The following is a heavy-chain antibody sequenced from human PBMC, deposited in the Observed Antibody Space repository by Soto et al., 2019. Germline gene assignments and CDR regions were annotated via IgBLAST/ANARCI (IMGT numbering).Heavy chain of an antibody. CDR1: GGTFSSYA. CDR2: IIPIFGTA. D-gene: IGHD2-2*01. CDR3: ARGPNRVVPAAIYYYYYMDV. V-gene: IGHV1-69*05. Sequence: GASVKVSCKASGGTFSSYAISWVRQAPGQGLEWMGGIIPIFGTANYAHKFQGRVTMTRNTSISTAYMELSSLRSEDTAVYYCARGPNRVVPAAIYYYYYMDVWGKGTTVTVSS. J-gene: IGHJ6*03.